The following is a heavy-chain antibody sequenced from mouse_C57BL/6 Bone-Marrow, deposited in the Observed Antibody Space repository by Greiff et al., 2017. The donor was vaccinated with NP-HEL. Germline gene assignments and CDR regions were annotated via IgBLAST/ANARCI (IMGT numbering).Heavy chain of an antibody. CDR3: ARPRPLYYFDF. Sequence: QVQLQQPGAELVRPGSSVKLSCKASGYTFTSYWMDWVKQRPGQGLEWIGNIYPSDSETHYNQKFKDKATLTVDKSSSTAYMQLSSLTSEDSAVYYCARPRPLYYFDFGGRGTTLTVSA. CDR1: GYTFTSYW. V-gene: IGHV1-61*01. D-gene: IGHD3-2*02. J-gene: IGHJ2*01. CDR2: IYPSDSET.